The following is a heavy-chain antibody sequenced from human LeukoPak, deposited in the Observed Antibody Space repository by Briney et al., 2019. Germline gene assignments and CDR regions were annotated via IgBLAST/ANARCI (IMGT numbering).Heavy chain of an antibody. D-gene: IGHD6-19*01. CDR2: TYYSSST. CDR3: ATPGRIAVAGQFDY. J-gene: IGHJ4*02. V-gene: IGHV4-39*01. CDR1: GGSISSGGYS. Sequence: SETLSLTCAVSGGSISSGGYSWSWIRQPPGEGLEWIGYTYYSSSTYYNPSLKSRVTISVDTSKNQFSLVLNSVTAADTAVYYCATPGRIAVAGQFDYWGQGTLVTVSS.